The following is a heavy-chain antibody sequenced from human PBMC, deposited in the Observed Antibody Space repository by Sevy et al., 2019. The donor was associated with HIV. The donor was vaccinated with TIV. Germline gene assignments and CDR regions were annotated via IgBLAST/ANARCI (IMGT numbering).Heavy chain of an antibody. Sequence: GGSLRLSCAASGFTFSSYAMHWVRQAPGKGLGWVAVISYDGSNKYYADSVKGRFTISRDNSKNTLYLQMNSLRAEDTAVYYCARDADIPGYYFDYWGQGTLVTVSS. CDR2: ISYDGSNK. J-gene: IGHJ4*02. CDR3: ARDADIPGYYFDY. D-gene: IGHD2-2*02. V-gene: IGHV3-30-3*01. CDR1: GFTFSSYA.